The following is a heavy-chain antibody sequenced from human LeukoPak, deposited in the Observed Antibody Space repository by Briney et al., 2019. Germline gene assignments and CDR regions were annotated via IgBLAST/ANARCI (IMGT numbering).Heavy chain of an antibody. CDR2: INHSGST. CDR3: ARDYYDSSGYYLDY. CDR1: GGSFSGYY. Sequence: SETPSLTCAVYGGSFSGYYWSWIRQPPGKGLEWIGEINHSGSTNYNPSLKSRVTISVDTSKNQFSLKLSSVTAADTAVYYCARDYYDSSGYYLDYWGQGTLVTVSS. D-gene: IGHD3-22*01. V-gene: IGHV4-34*01. J-gene: IGHJ4*02.